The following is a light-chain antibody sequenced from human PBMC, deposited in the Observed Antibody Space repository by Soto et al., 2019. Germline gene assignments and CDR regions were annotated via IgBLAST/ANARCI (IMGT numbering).Light chain of an antibody. CDR1: QTVRNNY. CDR2: DAS. J-gene: IGKJ4*01. Sequence: EFVLTQSPGTLSLSPGEIATLSCMASQTVRNNYLAWYQQKRGQAPRLXIYDASSRATGIPDRFSGGGSGTEFTLTISRLEPEDFEVYYCQQFSSYPLTFGGGTKVDIK. CDR3: QQFSSYPLT. V-gene: IGKV3-20*01.